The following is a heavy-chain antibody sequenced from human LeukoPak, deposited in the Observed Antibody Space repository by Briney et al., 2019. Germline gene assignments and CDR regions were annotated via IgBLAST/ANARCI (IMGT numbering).Heavy chain of an antibody. V-gene: IGHV3-48*01. J-gene: IGHJ4*02. D-gene: IGHD2-15*01. CDR2: INGGGSPI. Sequence: GGSLRLSCAASGFTFSSYSMNWVRQAPGKGLEWVSYINGGGSPIFYADSVRGRFTISRDNAKNSLYLQMNSLRAEDTAVYYCVRDNPRCCGVVPANIDDYWGQGTLVTVSS. CDR3: VRDNPRCCGVVPANIDDY. CDR1: GFTFSSYS.